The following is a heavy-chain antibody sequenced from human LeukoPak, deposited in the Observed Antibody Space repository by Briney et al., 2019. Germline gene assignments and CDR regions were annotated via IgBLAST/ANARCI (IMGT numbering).Heavy chain of an antibody. CDR2: IIPIFGTA. J-gene: IGHJ4*02. D-gene: IGHD4-23*01. CDR3: ATLHGGNPSDY. Sequence: GSSVKVSCKASGGTFSSYAISWVRQAPGQGLEWMGGIIPIFGTASYAQKFQGRVTITTDESTSTAYMELSSLRSEDTAVYYCATLHGGNPSDYWGQGTLVTVSS. V-gene: IGHV1-69*05. CDR1: GGTFSSYA.